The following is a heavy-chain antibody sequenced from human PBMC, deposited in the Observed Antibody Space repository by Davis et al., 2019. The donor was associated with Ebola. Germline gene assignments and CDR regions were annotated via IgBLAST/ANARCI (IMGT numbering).Heavy chain of an antibody. Sequence: PGGSLRLSCAAWGVTCSSYWKSWVRQAPGKGLEWVANIKQDGSEKYYVDSVKGRFTISRDNAKNSLYLQMNSLRAEDTAVYYCASYNWGYWGQGTLVTVSS. V-gene: IGHV3-7*03. CDR3: ASYNWGY. CDR2: IKQDGSEK. D-gene: IGHD7-27*01. CDR1: GVTCSSYW. J-gene: IGHJ4*02.